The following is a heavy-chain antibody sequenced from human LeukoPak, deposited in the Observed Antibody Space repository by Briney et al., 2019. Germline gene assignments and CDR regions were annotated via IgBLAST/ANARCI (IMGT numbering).Heavy chain of an antibody. V-gene: IGHV3-48*03. Sequence: GGSLRLSCAASGLTFSSYEMNWVRQAPGKELEWVSYISSSGSTIYYADSVKGRFTISRDNAKNSLYLQMNSLRAEDTAVYYCARDRAPSGSYFFDYWGQGTLVTVSS. CDR2: ISSSGSTI. CDR3: ARDRAPSGSYFFDY. D-gene: IGHD1-26*01. CDR1: GLTFSSYE. J-gene: IGHJ4*02.